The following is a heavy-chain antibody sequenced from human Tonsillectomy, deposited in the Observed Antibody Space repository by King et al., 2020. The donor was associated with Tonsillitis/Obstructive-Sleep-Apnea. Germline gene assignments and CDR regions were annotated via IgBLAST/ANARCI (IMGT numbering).Heavy chain of an antibody. CDR3: ARGEYDCSSTSGYGGAFWYVDL. Sequence: QLVQSGGGVVQPGRSLRLSCAASGFTFSSYGMHWVRQAPGKGLEWVAVIWYDGSNKYYADSVKGRFTISRDNSKNTLYLQMNSLRAEDTAVYYCARGEYDCSSTSGYGGAFWYVDLWGRGTLVTVAS. CDR2: IWYDGSNK. J-gene: IGHJ2*01. V-gene: IGHV3-33*01. D-gene: IGHD2-2*01. CDR1: GFTFSSYG.